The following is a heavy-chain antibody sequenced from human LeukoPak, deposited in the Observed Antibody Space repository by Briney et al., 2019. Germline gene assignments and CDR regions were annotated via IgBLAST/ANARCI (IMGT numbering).Heavy chain of an antibody. J-gene: IGHJ3*02. CDR3: ARDGKAVAVAFDI. D-gene: IGHD6-19*01. CDR2: ITSSSIYK. V-gene: IGHV3-21*01. CDR1: GFTFSRYN. Sequence: PGGSLRLSCATSGFTFSRYNMNWVRQAPGKGLEWVSSITSSSIYKYYADSVKGRFTISRDNAKNSLYLQMNSLRAEDTAVYYCARDGKAVAVAFDIWGQGTMVTVSS.